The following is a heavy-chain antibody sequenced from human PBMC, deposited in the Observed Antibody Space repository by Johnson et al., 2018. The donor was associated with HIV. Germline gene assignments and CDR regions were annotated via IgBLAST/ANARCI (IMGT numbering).Heavy chain of an antibody. J-gene: IGHJ3*02. V-gene: IGHV3-23*04. D-gene: IGHD3-22*01. CDR3: TKGDNSGYYVAFDI. CDR2: ISGSGDTT. Sequence: VQLVESGGGVVQPGRSLRLSCAASGFIFSGYVMSWVRQAPGKGLEWVSAISGSGDTTFSADSVRGRFTISRDNSKNTLYLQMNSLRAEDTAVYYCTKGDNSGYYVAFDIWGQGTMVSVSS. CDR1: GFIFSGYV.